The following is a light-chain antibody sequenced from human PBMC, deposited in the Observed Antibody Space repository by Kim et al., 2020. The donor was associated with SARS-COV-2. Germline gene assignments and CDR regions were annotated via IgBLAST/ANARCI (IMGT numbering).Light chain of an antibody. CDR1: QTISNN. V-gene: IGKV3-15*01. CDR2: DAS. CDR3: QQYNSWPLT. J-gene: IGKJ4*01. Sequence: SPGERATLSRSATQTISNNFAWYQQKPGRPPRLLIYDASTRATGIPAWFSGSGSGTEFTLTISSLQSEDFAVYYCQQYNSWPLTFGGGTKVDIK.